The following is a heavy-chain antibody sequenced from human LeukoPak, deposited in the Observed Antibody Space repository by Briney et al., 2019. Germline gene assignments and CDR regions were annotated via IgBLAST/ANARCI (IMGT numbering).Heavy chain of an antibody. V-gene: IGHV4-34*01. CDR3: ARRGYYDSSGHYSGDI. Sequence: SETLSLTCAVYGGSFSGFYWTWIRQPPGKGLEWIGQINHSRSTHYNPSLKSRVTISVDTSKNQFSLKLSSVTAADTAVYYCARRGYYDSSGHYSGDIWGQGTMVTVSS. CDR2: INHSRST. D-gene: IGHD3-22*01. J-gene: IGHJ3*02. CDR1: GGSFSGFY.